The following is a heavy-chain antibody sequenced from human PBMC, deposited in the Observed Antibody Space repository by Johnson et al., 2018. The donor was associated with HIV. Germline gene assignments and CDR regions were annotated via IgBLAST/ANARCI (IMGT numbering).Heavy chain of an antibody. J-gene: IGHJ3*02. CDR2: LSGSGGST. CDR1: GITFSSYA. Sequence: VQLVESGGGVVQPGRSLRLSCAASGITFSSYAMSWVRQAPGKGLEWVSALSGSGGSTYYAGSVRGRFTISTDNSKNTLYLQMNSLRAEDKAVYYCARDGGNDYGDYVGGGALDIWGQGTMVTVSS. CDR3: ARDGGNDYGDYVGGGALDI. V-gene: IGHV3-23*04. D-gene: IGHD4-17*01.